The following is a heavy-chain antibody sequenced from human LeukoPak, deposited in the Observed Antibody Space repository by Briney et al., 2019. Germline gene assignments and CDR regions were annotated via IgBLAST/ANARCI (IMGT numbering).Heavy chain of an antibody. CDR3: ARDYSTVTTFFDY. D-gene: IGHD4-17*01. V-gene: IGHV3-48*01. J-gene: IGHJ4*02. Sequence: QPGGSLRLSCAASGFTFRTYNMNWVRQAPGKWLEWVSYITSGGTTIYYADSVKGRFTISRDNAKNSLYLQMNSLRAEDTAVYYCARDYSTVTTFFDYWGQGTLVTVSS. CDR2: ITSGGTTI. CDR1: GFTFRTYN.